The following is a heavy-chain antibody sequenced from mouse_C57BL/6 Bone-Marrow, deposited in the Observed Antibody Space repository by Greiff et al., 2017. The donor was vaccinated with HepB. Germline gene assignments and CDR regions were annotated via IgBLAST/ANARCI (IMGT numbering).Heavy chain of an antibody. D-gene: IGHD2-3*01. CDR3: ARFYDGYLAWFAD. CDR2: ISSGSSTI. V-gene: IGHV5-17*01. Sequence: DVHLVESGGGLVKPGGSLKLSCAASGFTFSDYGMHWVRQAPEKGLEWVAYISSGSSTIYYADTVKGRFTISRDNAKNTLFLQMTSLRSEDTAMYYCARFYDGYLAWFADWGQGTLVTVSA. CDR1: GFTFSDYG. J-gene: IGHJ3*01.